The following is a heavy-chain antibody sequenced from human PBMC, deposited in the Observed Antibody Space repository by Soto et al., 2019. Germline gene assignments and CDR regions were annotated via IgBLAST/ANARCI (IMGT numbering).Heavy chain of an antibody. CDR2: ISGSGGST. Sequence: PGGSLRLSCAASGFTFSSYAMSWVRQAPWKGLEWVSAISGSGGSTYYADSVKGRFTISRDNSKNTLYLQMNSLRAEDTAVYYCSSHGTIFGGVTPYYYYYGMDVWGEGTTVTVSS. V-gene: IGHV3-23*01. CDR3: SSHGTIFGGVTPYYYYYGMDV. D-gene: IGHD3-3*01. CDR1: GFTFSSYA. J-gene: IGHJ6*04.